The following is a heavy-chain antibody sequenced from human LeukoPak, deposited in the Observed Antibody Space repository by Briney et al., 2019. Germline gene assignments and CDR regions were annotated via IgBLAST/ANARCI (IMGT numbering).Heavy chain of an antibody. CDR1: GDSISSNF. V-gene: IGHV4-4*07. CDR2: FHVSEIS. Sequence: PSETLSLTCNVSGDSISSNFWNWIRQSAGNELEWIGRFHVSEISNYNPSPRSRVTMSVDTSRNQFFLNLNSVTAADTGVYYCASEPLQSRPLDVWGKGTTVTVSS. J-gene: IGHJ6*04. D-gene: IGHD4-11*01. CDR3: ASEPLQSRPLDV.